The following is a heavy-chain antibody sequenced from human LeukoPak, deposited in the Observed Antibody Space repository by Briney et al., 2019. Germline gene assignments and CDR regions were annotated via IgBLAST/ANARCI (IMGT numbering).Heavy chain of an antibody. Sequence: PSETLSLTCTVSGGSISSGGYYWSWIRQHPGKGLEWIGYIYYSGSTYYNPSLKSRVTISVDTSKNQFSLKLSSVTAADTAVYYCAREEVGSIAVRSRYFDLWGRGTLVTVSS. CDR3: AREEVGSIAVRSRYFDL. CDR2: IYYSGST. V-gene: IGHV4-31*03. CDR1: GGSISSGGYY. J-gene: IGHJ2*01. D-gene: IGHD6-19*01.